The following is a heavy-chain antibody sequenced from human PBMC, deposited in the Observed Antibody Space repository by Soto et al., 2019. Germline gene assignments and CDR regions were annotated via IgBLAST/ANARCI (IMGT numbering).Heavy chain of an antibody. Sequence: GVSLRLSCAASGFTFISYAMSWVRQAPGKGLEWVSAISGSGGSTYYADSVKGLFTISRYNSKNTLYLQMNSLRAEDTAVYYCVGDSSGYYLLRTYWGQGTLV. CDR2: ISGSGGST. CDR3: VGDSSGYYLLRTY. D-gene: IGHD3-22*01. CDR1: GFTFISYA. V-gene: IGHV3-23*01. J-gene: IGHJ4*02.